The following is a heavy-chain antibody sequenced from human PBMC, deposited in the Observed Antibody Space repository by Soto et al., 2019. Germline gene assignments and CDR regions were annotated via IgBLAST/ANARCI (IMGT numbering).Heavy chain of an antibody. J-gene: IGHJ6*02. V-gene: IGHV4-39*01. D-gene: IGHD5-18*01. CDR3: ACIFSGGYGYGFYYYGMDV. CDR1: GGSITTDSYY. CDR2: VCYSGST. Sequence: SETLSLTCTVSGGSITTDSYYWGWIRQPPGKGLEWIGSVCYSGSTYYNPSLKSRVTISVDTSKNQFSLKLSSVTAADTAVYYCACIFSGGYGYGFYYYGMDVWGQGTTVTVSS.